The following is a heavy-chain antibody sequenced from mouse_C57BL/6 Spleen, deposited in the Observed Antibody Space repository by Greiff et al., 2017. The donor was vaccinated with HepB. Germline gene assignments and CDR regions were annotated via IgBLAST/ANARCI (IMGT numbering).Heavy chain of an antibody. CDR2: ISYDGSN. Sequence: DVKLQESGPGLVKPSQSLSLTCSVTGYSITSGYYWNWIRQFPGNKLEWMGYISYDGSNNYNPSLKNRISITRDTSRNPFFLKLNSVTTEDTATYYCARDPYYDYYAMDYWGQGTSVTVAS. V-gene: IGHV3-6*01. J-gene: IGHJ4*01. D-gene: IGHD2-10*01. CDR3: ARDPYYDYYAMDY. CDR1: GYSITSGYY.